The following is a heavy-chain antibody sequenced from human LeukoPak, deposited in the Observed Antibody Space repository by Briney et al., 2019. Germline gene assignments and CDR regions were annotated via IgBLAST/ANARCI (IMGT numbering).Heavy chain of an antibody. Sequence: GGSLRLSCAASGFTFDDYAMHWVRQAPGKGLEWVSGICWNSGSIGYADSVKGRFTISRDNAKNSLYLQMNSLRAEDTALYYCAKDIYFGSSSGIGFDYWGQGTLVTVSS. CDR2: ICWNSGSI. CDR3: AKDIYFGSSSGIGFDY. CDR1: GFTFDDYA. D-gene: IGHD6-6*01. V-gene: IGHV3-9*01. J-gene: IGHJ4*02.